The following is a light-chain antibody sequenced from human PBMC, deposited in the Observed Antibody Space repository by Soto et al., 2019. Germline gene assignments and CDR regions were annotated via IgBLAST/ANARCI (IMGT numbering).Light chain of an antibody. CDR1: NIGDKS. Sequence: SYELTQPPSVSVAPGQTARITCGGDNIGDKSVHWYQQKPGQAPVLVVYDNSDRPSGIPERFSGSNSGNTATLTISRVEAGDEADYHCQVWDSSSDHYVFGTGTKVTVL. V-gene: IGLV3-21*02. CDR3: QVWDSSSDHYV. J-gene: IGLJ1*01. CDR2: DNS.